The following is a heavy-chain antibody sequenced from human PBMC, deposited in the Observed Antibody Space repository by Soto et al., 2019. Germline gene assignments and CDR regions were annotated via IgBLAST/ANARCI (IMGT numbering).Heavy chain of an antibody. CDR3: ARVYGSGSYIAFDI. Sequence: QVQLVQSGAEVRKPGASVKVSCKASGYTFTHYGISWVRQAPGQGLAWMGWISAFNGNTKYAENLQARVTMTTETSTNTSYLELRSLRSDDTAMYYCARVYGSGSYIAFDIWGQGTMVTVSS. J-gene: IGHJ3*02. V-gene: IGHV1-18*01. D-gene: IGHD3-10*01. CDR1: GYTFTHYG. CDR2: ISAFNGNT.